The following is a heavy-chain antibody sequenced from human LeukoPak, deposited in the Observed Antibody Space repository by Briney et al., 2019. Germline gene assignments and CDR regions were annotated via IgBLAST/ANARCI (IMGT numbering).Heavy chain of an antibody. D-gene: IGHD3-10*01. V-gene: IGHV3-30*03. J-gene: IGHJ4*02. CDR2: ISYDGSNK. Sequence: GGSLRLSCAASGFTFSSYGMHWVRQAPGKGLEWVAVISYDGSNKYYADSVKGRFTISRDNSKNTLYLQMNSLRAEDTAVYYCARDGGSGSYYNGGDYWGQGTLVTVSS. CDR3: ARDGGSGSYYNGGDY. CDR1: GFTFSSYG.